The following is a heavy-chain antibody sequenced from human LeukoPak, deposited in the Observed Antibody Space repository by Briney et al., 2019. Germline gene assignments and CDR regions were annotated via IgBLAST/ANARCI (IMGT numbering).Heavy chain of an antibody. J-gene: IGHJ5*02. Sequence: GGSLRLSCVAPGFTFRSYWMSWVRQAPGKGLEWVANINQDGSEIYYVDPVKGRFTISRDNAKNSLSLQMNSLRAEDTAVYYCARPIAVAENWFDPWGQGTLVTVSS. V-gene: IGHV3-7*01. CDR1: GFTFRSYW. D-gene: IGHD6-19*01. CDR3: ARPIAVAENWFDP. CDR2: INQDGSEI.